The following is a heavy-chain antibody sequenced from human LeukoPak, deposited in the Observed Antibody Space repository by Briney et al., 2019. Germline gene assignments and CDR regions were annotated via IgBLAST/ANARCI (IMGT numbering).Heavy chain of an antibody. CDR3: AKGPLSHFDY. CDR2: ISGSGGST. V-gene: IGHV3-23*01. D-gene: IGHD2/OR15-2a*01. J-gene: IGHJ4*02. Sequence: GRSLRLSCAASGFTFSSYAMSWVRQAPGKGLEWVSAISGSGGSTYYAVSVKGRFTISRDNSKNTLYLQMNSLRAEDTAVYYCAKGPLSHFDYWGQGTLVTVSS. CDR1: GFTFSSYA.